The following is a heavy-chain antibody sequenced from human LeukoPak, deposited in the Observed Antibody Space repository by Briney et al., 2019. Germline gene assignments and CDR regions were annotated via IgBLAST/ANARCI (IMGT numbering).Heavy chain of an antibody. CDR2: IYTSGST. CDR1: GGSISSYY. D-gene: IGHD3-22*01. V-gene: IGHV4-4*08. CDR3: ARVGNAYYYDSSRDY. J-gene: IGHJ4*02. Sequence: PSETLSLTCTVSGGSISSYYWSWIRQPPGKGLEWIGRIYTSGSTNYNPSLKSRVTISVDTSKNQFSLKLSSVTAADTAVYYCARVGNAYYYDSSRDYWGQGTLVTVSS.